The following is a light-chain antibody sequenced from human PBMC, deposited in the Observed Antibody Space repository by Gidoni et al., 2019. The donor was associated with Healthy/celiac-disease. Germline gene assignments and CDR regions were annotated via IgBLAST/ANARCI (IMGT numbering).Light chain of an antibody. Sequence: QPALPQPASVSGSPGQSITIACTATSSDVGGYNNVSCYQQHPGKAPKLMIYDVSNRPSGVSNRFSGSKSGNTASLTISGLQAEDEADYYCSSYTSSSTLCVFGTGTKVTVL. V-gene: IGLV2-14*03. CDR3: SSYTSSSTLCV. J-gene: IGLJ1*01. CDR1: SSDVGGYNN. CDR2: DVS.